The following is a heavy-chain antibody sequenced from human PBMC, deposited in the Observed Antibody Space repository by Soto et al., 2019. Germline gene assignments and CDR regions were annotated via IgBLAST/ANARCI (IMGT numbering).Heavy chain of an antibody. D-gene: IGHD2-21*02. Sequence: VGSRRLSCSASGFTFQNYVIYLVRQAPGKGLEYVSAIGAKGDATYSYSVKGRFSISSDNSKNSLFLQMTNVTFEDTATYFCVTVDWYSVDCWGQGALVTVSS. CDR3: VTVDWYSVDC. V-gene: IGHV3-64D*06. CDR1: GFTFQNYV. J-gene: IGHJ4*02. CDR2: IGAKGDAT.